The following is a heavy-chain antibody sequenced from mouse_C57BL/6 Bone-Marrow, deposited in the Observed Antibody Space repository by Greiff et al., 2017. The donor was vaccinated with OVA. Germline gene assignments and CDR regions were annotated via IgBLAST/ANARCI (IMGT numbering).Heavy chain of an antibody. J-gene: IGHJ2*01. D-gene: IGHD4-1*02. CDR3: ARSQLGTRFDY. V-gene: IGHV5-17*01. CDR2: ISSGSSTI. CDR1: GFTFSDYG. Sequence: EVKVVESGGGLVKPGGSLKLSCAASGFTFSDYGMHWVRQAPEKGLEWVAYISSGSSTIYYADTVKGRFTISRANAKNTLFLQMTSLRSEDTAMYYCARSQLGTRFDYWGQGTTLTVSS.